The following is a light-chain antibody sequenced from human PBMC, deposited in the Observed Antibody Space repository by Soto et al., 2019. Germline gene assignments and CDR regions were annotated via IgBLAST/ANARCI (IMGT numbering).Light chain of an antibody. J-gene: IGKJ1*01. Sequence: PMTQSPPTLSATAGDRVTITCRASQSISSWLAWYQHKPGKAPKLLIYDASNLDSGVPSRFSGSGSGTEFSLTISNLQPDDCATYYCQQYENYWTFGQGTKADIK. V-gene: IGKV1-5*01. CDR2: DAS. CDR3: QQYENYWT. CDR1: QSISSW.